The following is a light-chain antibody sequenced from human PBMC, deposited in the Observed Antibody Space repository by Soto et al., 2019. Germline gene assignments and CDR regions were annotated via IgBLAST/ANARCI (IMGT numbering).Light chain of an antibody. CDR2: DAS. J-gene: IGKJ1*01. CDR1: QTISSW. CDR3: QHYGGMWT. V-gene: IGKV1-5*01. Sequence: DILMTQSPSTLSASVGDTVAITCRASQTISSWVAWYQQKPGKAPKVLIYDASNLESGVPSRFSGSRSGTEFILTISSLQPDDFATYYCQHYGGMWTFGQGTKVDIK.